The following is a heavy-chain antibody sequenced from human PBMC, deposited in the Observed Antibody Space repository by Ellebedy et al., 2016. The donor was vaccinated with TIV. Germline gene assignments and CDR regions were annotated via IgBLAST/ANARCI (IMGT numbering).Heavy chain of an antibody. Sequence: MPSETLSLTCTVSGGSISSGGYYWSWIRQHPGKGLEWIGEINHSGSTNYNPSLKSRVTISVDTSKNQFSLKLSSVTAADTAVYYCARGPRPHSDVWGQGTTVTVSS. J-gene: IGHJ6*02. CDR1: GGSISSGGYY. CDR2: INHSGST. CDR3: ARGPRPHSDV. D-gene: IGHD6-6*01. V-gene: IGHV4-31*03.